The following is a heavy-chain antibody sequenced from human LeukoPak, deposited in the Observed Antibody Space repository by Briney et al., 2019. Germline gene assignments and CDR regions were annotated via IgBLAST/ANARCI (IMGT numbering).Heavy chain of an antibody. CDR2: ISSSGSTI. D-gene: IGHD3-10*01. CDR3: ARVPGWGGPYYYYYYMDV. J-gene: IGHJ6*03. V-gene: IGHV3-11*01. CDR1: GFTFSDYY. Sequence: GGSLRLSCAASGFTFSDYYMSWIRQAPGKGLEWVSYISSSGSTIYYADSVKGRFTISRDNAKNSLYLQMNSLRAEDTAVYYCARVPGWGGPYYYYYYMDVWGKGTTVTVSS.